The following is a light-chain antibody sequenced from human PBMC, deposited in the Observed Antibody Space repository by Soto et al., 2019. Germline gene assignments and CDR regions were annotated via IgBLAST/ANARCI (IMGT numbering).Light chain of an antibody. CDR3: QQRSSWPLT. CDR2: DAS. CDR1: QSVSTF. Sequence: EIVLTQSPATLSSSPGERATLSCRASQSVSTFLAWYQQKPGQAPRLLIYDASTRATGIPARFSRSGSGTDFTLTISSLVPEDFAAYYCQQRSSWPLTFGGGTKVEIK. V-gene: IGKV3-11*01. J-gene: IGKJ4*01.